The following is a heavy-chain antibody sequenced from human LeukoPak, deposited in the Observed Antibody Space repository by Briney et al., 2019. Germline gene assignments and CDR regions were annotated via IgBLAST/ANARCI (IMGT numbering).Heavy chain of an antibody. CDR1: GFTFSSYA. V-gene: IGHV3-23*01. CDR3: AKGLYYYGSGSYYNYFDY. Sequence: GGSLRLSCAASGFTFSSYAMSWVRQAPGKGLEWVSAISGSGGSTYYADSVKGRFTISRDDSKNTLYLQMNSLRAEDTAVYYCAKGLYYYGSGSYYNYFDYWGQGTLVTVSS. D-gene: IGHD3-10*01. J-gene: IGHJ4*02. CDR2: ISGSGGST.